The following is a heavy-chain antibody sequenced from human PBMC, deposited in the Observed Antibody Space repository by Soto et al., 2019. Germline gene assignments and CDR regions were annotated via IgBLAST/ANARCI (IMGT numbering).Heavy chain of an antibody. V-gene: IGHV1-18*01. D-gene: IGHD3-10*01. CDR1: GYTFTSYG. J-gene: IGHJ3*02. CDR3: ARDSWVRGVIIHDAFDI. Sequence: ASVNVSCKASGYTFTSYGISWVRQAPGQGLEWMGWISAYNGNTNYAQKLQGRVTMTTDTSTSTAYMELRSLRSDDTAVYYCARDSWVRGVIIHDAFDIWGQGTMVTVSS. CDR2: ISAYNGNT.